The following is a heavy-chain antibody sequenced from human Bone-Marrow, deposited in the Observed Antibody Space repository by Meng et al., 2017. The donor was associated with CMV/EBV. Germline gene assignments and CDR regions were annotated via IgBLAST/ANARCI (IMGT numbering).Heavy chain of an antibody. CDR3: AKIGLQELGHFDY. D-gene: IGHD1-7*01. Sequence: GGSLRLSCAASGFTFSSYAMHWVRQAPGKGLEWVAVISYDGSNKYYADSVKGRFTISRDNSKNTLYLQMNSLRAEDTAVYYCAKIGLQELGHFDYWGQGTLVTVSS. CDR1: GFTFSSYA. J-gene: IGHJ4*02. CDR2: ISYDGSNK. V-gene: IGHV3-30*04.